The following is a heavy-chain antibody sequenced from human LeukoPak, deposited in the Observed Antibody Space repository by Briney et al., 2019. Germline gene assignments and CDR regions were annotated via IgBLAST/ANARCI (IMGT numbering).Heavy chain of an antibody. J-gene: IGHJ3*02. Sequence: GGSLRLSCTASGFTFTNYAVNWVRQAPGKGLEWFSSISSSSSYIYYADSVKGRFTISRDNAKNSLYLQMNSLRAEDTAVYYCARIIEMATIGAFDIWGQGTMVTVSS. D-gene: IGHD5-24*01. CDR2: ISSSSSYI. V-gene: IGHV3-21*01. CDR3: ARIIEMATIGAFDI. CDR1: GFTFTNYA.